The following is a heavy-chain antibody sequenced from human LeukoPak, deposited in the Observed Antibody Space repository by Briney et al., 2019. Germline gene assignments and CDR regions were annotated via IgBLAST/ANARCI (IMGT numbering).Heavy chain of an antibody. CDR1: GFTVSSNY. Sequence: GGSLRLSCAASGFTVSSNYMSWVRQAPGKGLEWVSVIYSGGSTNYADSVKGRFTISRDNSKNTLYLQMNSLRAEDTAVYYCARGRGDDAFDIWGQGTMVTVSS. CDR3: ARGRGDDAFDI. V-gene: IGHV3-66*01. CDR2: IYSGGST. J-gene: IGHJ3*02. D-gene: IGHD2-21*01.